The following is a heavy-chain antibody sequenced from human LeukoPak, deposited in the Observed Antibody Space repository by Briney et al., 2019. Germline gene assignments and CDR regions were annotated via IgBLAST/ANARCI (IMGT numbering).Heavy chain of an antibody. CDR2: ISSSTI. CDR3: AKGIGQGFYGSGSFDY. J-gene: IGHJ4*02. V-gene: IGHV3-48*01. D-gene: IGHD3-10*01. CDR1: GFTFSRYS. Sequence: PGGSLRLSCAASGFTFSRYSMNWVRQAPGKGLEWVSYISSSTIYYADSMRGRFTISRDNSKNTLYLQMNNLRAEDTAVYYCAKGIGQGFYGSGSFDYWGQGTLVTVSS.